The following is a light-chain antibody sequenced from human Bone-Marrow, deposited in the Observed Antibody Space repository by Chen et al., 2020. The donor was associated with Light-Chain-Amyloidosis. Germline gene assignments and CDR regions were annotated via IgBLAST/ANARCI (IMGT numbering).Light chain of an antibody. V-gene: IGKV1-5*03. CDR1: QCISNW. CDR3: QQYGSYSFT. Sequence: DIQMTQSPYTLSASVGDRVTITCRASQCISNWLAWYQQKPGKAPNLLIYKASNLQRGVPSRFSGSGSGTEFTLTINSLQPEDFTTYYCQQYGSYSFTFGQGTKLELK. J-gene: IGKJ2*01. CDR2: KAS.